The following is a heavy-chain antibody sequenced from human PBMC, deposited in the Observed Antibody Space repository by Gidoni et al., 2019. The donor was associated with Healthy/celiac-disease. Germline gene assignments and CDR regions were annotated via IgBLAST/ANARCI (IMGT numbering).Heavy chain of an antibody. J-gene: IGHJ4*02. D-gene: IGHD6-13*01. CDR3: TTDFGVAAAGPEFDY. V-gene: IGHV3-15*07. CDR2: SKSKTDGGTT. Sequence: EVQLVESGGGLVKPGGSLRLSCAASGFTFSNAWMNWVRQAPGKGLEWVGRSKSKTDGGTTDYAAPVKGRFTISRDDSKNTLYLQMNSLKTEDTAVYYCTTDFGVAAAGPEFDYWGQGTLVTVSS. CDR1: GFTFSNAW.